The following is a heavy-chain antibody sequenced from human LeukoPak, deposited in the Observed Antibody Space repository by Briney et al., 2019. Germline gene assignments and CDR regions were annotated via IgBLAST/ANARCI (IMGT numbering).Heavy chain of an antibody. CDR2: IYYSGST. CDR1: GGSISVGGYY. D-gene: IGHD6-13*01. J-gene: IGHJ5*02. V-gene: IGHV4-31*03. CDR3: ARGLYRSSWYGYWFDP. Sequence: SETLSLTCTVSGGSISVGGYYWSWIRQHPGKGLEWIGYIYYSGSTYYNPSLKSRVTISVDTSKNQFSLKLSSVTAADTAVYYCARGLYRSSWYGYWFDPWGQGTLVTVSS.